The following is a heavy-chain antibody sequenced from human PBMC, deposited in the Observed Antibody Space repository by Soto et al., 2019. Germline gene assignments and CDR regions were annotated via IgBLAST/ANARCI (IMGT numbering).Heavy chain of an antibody. CDR1: VFNFGNYA. Sequence: PWGSLLLSCTWSVFNFGNYAMSLVRQAPGKGPEWVGFIRSETYGGTPDYAASLRGRFTISRDDSKSIAYLEINSLQTDNTAVYYCTRYYYESSGYYVYWGQGTMVTVSS. J-gene: IGHJ4*02. CDR2: IRSETYGGTP. V-gene: IGHV3-49*04. CDR3: TRYYYESSGYYVY. D-gene: IGHD3-22*01.